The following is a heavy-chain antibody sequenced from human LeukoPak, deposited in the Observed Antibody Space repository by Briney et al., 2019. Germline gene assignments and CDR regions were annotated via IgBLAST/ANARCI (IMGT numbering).Heavy chain of an antibody. V-gene: IGHV3-30*18. Sequence: PGGSLRLSCAASGFTFSSYGMHWVRQAPGKGLEWVAVISYDGSNKYYADSVKGRFTISRDNFKNTLYLQMNSLRAEDTAVYYCAKGYYGDYYFDYWGQGTLVTVSS. D-gene: IGHD4-17*01. CDR3: AKGYYGDYYFDY. CDR1: GFTFSSYG. CDR2: ISYDGSNK. J-gene: IGHJ4*02.